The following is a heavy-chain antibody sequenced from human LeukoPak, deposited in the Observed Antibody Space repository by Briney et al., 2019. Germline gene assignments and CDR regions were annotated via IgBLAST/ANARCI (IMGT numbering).Heavy chain of an antibody. V-gene: IGHV3-23*01. CDR1: GFTFSNFA. D-gene: IGHD5-18*01. CDR3: AKDPTPSSYGSFYFDY. Sequence: GGSLRLSCAASGFTFSNFAMSWVRQAPGKGLEWVSGINGRGGSTYYADSVKGRFTISRDNSKNTLYLQMNSLRAEDTAVYYCAKDPTPSSYGSFYFDYWGQGTLVTVSS. J-gene: IGHJ4*02. CDR2: INGRGGST.